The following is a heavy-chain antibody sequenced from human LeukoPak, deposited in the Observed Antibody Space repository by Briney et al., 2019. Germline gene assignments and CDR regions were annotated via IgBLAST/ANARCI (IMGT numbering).Heavy chain of an antibody. CDR3: TRLGTTMEPFDY. D-gene: IGHD5-12*01. V-gene: IGHV3-73*01. J-gene: IGHJ4*02. Sequence: PGGSLRLSCAASGFTFSGSAMHWVRQASGKGLEWVGRIRDKTNNYATAYAASVKGRVTVSRDDSKNTAYLQMNSLKTEDPAVYYCTRLGTTMEPFDYWGRGTLVTVSS. CDR1: GFTFSGSA. CDR2: IRDKTNNYAT.